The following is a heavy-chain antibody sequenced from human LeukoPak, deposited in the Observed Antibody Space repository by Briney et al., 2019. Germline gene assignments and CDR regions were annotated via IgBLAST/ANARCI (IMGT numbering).Heavy chain of an antibody. D-gene: IGHD1/OR15-1a*01. J-gene: IGHJ4*02. Sequence: GGSLRLSCAASGFTFSSYGMHWVRQAPGKGLEWVAVISYDGSNKYYADSVKGRFTISRDNSKNTLYLQMNSLRAEDTAVYYCAKVAPGTDPYLRYWGQGTLVTVSS. CDR2: ISYDGSNK. CDR3: AKVAPGTDPYLRY. V-gene: IGHV3-30*18. CDR1: GFTFSSYG.